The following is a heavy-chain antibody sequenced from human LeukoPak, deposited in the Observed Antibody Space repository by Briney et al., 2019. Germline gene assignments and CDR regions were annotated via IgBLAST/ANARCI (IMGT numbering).Heavy chain of an antibody. CDR3: ARGRPDTSVPRTYYMDV. CDR1: GYTFTSFD. J-gene: IGHJ6*03. Sequence: ASVKVSSKASGYTFTSFDIFWVRQATGQGLGWMGWMSPNNVNTGSAQTFQGRVTFTRDNSISTSFMELSSLRSEDTAIYYCARGRPDTSVPRTYYMDVWGKGTTVTVSS. D-gene: IGHD5-18*01. V-gene: IGHV1-8*03. CDR2: MSPNNVNT.